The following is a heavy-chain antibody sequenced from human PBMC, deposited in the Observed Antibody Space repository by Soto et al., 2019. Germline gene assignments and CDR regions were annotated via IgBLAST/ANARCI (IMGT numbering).Heavy chain of an antibody. CDR3: AKDGGKDVYFGNWFDP. Sequence: QVQLVQSGAEVKKPGSSVKVSCKASGGTFSNYAITWVRQAPGQGLEWLGRIIPIFGSANFAQKFQGRVTLTADDSTTTAYIELSTLRSDDTAVYYCAKDGGKDVYFGNWFDPWGQGTLVTVYS. CDR1: GGTFSNYA. D-gene: IGHD1-26*01. CDR2: IIPIFGSA. J-gene: IGHJ5*02. V-gene: IGHV1-69*15.